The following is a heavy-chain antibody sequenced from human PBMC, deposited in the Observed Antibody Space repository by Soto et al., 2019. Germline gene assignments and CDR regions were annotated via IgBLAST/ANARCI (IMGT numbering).Heavy chain of an antibody. J-gene: IGHJ4*02. CDR3: AGAHGLRFDSEYYFDY. CDR2: IWYDGSNE. Sequence: GGSLRLSCAASGFTFSSYGMHWVRQAPGKGLEWVALIWYDGSNEYYVDSVKGRFTISRDNSKNPLFLQMNSLGAEATAVYFCAGAHGLRFDSEYYFDYWGQGTLVTVSS. CDR1: GFTFSSYG. V-gene: IGHV3-33*01. D-gene: IGHD2-21*01.